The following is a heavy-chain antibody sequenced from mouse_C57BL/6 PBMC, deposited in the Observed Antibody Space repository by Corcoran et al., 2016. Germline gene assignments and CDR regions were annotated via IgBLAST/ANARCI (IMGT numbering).Heavy chain of an antibody. CDR2: IYPGDGDT. J-gene: IGHJ4*01. D-gene: IGHD1-1*01. CDR1: GYAFSSYW. CDR3: ARSVYYGSTSYYAMDY. V-gene: IGHV1-80*01. Sequence: QVQLQQSGAELVKPGASVKISCKASGYAFSSYWMNWVKQRPGKGLEWIGQIYPGDGDTNYNGKFKGKATLTADKSSSTAYMQLSSLTSEDSAVYFCARSVYYGSTSYYAMDYWGQGTSVTVSS.